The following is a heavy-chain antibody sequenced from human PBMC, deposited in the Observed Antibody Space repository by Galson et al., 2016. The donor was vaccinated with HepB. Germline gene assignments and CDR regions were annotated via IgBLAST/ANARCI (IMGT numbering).Heavy chain of an antibody. CDR3: VAGYHDSAGYHGFQY. CDR2: ITSSGDNT. J-gene: IGHJ4*02. Sequence: SLRLSCAASGFTFSSYAMNWVRQAPGKGLEWVSAITSSGDNTYYADSVKGRFTFSRDNSKNTLFLQMNSLRAEDTAVYYCVAGYHDSAGYHGFQYWGQGTLVTVSS. D-gene: IGHD3-22*01. V-gene: IGHV3-23*01. CDR1: GFTFSSYA.